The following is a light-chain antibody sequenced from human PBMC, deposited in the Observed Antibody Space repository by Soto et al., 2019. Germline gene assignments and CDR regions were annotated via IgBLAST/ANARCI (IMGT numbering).Light chain of an antibody. CDR1: QSIRSH. CDR2: AAS. Sequence: DMQMTQSPTSLSASLGDSVSIXXRASQSIRSHLNWYQQKPGKAPKLXXYAASSLQSGVPSRFSGSGSGTDFTLTIRGLQPEDFATYYCQQSSGSRDWAFGQGTKVDIK. CDR3: QQSSGSRDWA. J-gene: IGKJ1*01. V-gene: IGKV1-39*01.